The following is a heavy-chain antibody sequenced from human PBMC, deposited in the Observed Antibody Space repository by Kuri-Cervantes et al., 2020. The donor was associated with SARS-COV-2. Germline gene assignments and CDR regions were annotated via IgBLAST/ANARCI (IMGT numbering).Heavy chain of an antibody. J-gene: IGHJ6*02. CDR2: IYPGDFDT. Sequence: GESLKISCKGSGYRFTSYWIGWVRQMPGKGLEWMGIIYPGDFDTRYSPSFQGQVTISADKSISTAYLQWSSLKASDTAMYYCARSAAPPALYYGMDVWGQGTTVTVSS. CDR3: ARSAAPPALYYGMDV. D-gene: IGHD2-15*01. CDR1: GYRFTSYW. V-gene: IGHV5-51*01.